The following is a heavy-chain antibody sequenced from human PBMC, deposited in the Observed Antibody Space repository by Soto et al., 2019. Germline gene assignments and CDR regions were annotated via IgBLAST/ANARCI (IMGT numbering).Heavy chain of an antibody. CDR2: INPNTGAT. V-gene: IGHV1-2*02. J-gene: IGHJ4*02. CDR1: GYTFTGYS. Sequence: ASVKVSCKASGYTFTGYSIHWVRQVPGHGLEWVGWINPNTGATETAQTFQGRVTMSRDTSTSTAYMEVSSLRSDDTAVYFCARDSHFYTSGSHMCQFDYRGQRALVTASS. CDR3: ARDSHFYTSGSHMCQFDY. D-gene: IGHD2-21*01.